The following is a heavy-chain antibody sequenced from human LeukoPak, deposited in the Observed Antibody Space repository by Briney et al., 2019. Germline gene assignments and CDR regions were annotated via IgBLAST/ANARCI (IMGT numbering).Heavy chain of an antibody. CDR2: IYYSGST. D-gene: IGHD6-19*01. CDR1: GGSISSYY. CDR3: ARAGYSSGWGSGDYYLDY. V-gene: IGHV4-59*01. Sequence: SETLSLTCTVSGGSISSYYWSWIRQPPGKGLEWIGYIYYSGSTNYNPSLKSRVTISVDTSKNQFSLKLSSVTAADTAVYYCARAGYSSGWGSGDYYLDYWGQGTLVTVSS. J-gene: IGHJ4*02.